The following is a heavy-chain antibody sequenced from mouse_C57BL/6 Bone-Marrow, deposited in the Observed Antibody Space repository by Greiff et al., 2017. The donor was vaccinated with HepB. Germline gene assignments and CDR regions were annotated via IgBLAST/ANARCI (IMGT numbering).Heavy chain of an antibody. CDR2: INPYNGGT. Sequence: VQLQQSGPVLVKPGASVKMSCKASGYTFTDYYMNWVKQSHGKSLEWIGVINPYNGGTSYNQKFKGKATLTVDKSSSTAYMELNSLTSEDSAVYYCARWGYYDYDETFAYWGQGTLVTVSA. J-gene: IGHJ3*01. D-gene: IGHD2-4*01. CDR3: ARWGYYDYDETFAY. CDR1: GYTFTDYY. V-gene: IGHV1-19*01.